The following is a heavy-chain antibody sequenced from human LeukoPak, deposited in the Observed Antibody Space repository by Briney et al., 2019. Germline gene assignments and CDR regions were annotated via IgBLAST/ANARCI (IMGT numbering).Heavy chain of an antibody. D-gene: IGHD6-13*01. CDR1: GFTFDNYA. CDR2: IAWNSGNT. Sequence: GGSLRLSCAASGFTFDNYAMHWVRQAPGKGLEWVSGIAWNSGNTGFADSVKGRFTISRDNGKNSLYLQMNSLRVEDTAIYYCARAGGTSWADYWGQGTLVTVSS. V-gene: IGHV3-9*01. CDR3: ARAGGTSWADY. J-gene: IGHJ4*02.